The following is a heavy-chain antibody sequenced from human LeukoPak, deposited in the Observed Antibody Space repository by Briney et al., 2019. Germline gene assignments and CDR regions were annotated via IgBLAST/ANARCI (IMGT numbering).Heavy chain of an antibody. CDR3: ARRRNVDRAMVTFLYAYFDY. CDR1: GGSFSGYY. CDR2: INHSGST. V-gene: IGHV4-34*01. J-gene: IGHJ4*02. D-gene: IGHD5-18*01. Sequence: PSETLSLTCAVYGGSFSGYYWSWIRQPPGKGLEWIGEINHSGSTNYNPSLKSRVTISVDTSKNQFSLKLSSVTAADTAVYYCARRRNVDRAMVTFLYAYFDYWGQGTLVTVSS.